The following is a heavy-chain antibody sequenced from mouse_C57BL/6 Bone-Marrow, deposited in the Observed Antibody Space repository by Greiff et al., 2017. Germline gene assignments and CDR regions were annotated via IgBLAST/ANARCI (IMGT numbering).Heavy chain of an antibody. CDR1: GYSITSGYY. CDR2: ISYDGSN. V-gene: IGHV3-6*01. CDR3: ARVRAAQEWYFDY. J-gene: IGHJ2*01. D-gene: IGHD3-2*02. Sequence: ESGPGLVKPSQSLSLTCSVTGYSITSGYYWNWIRQFPGNKLEWMGYISYDGSNNYNPSLKNRISITRDTSKNQFFLKLNSVTTEDTATYYCARVRAAQEWYFDYWGQGTTLTVSS.